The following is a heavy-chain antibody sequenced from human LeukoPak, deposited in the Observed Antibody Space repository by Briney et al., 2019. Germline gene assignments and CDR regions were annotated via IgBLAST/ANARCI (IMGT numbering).Heavy chain of an antibody. J-gene: IGHJ4*02. CDR2: ISSTSTTI. CDR1: GFTFSSYS. Sequence: PGGSLRLSCAASGFTFSSYSMNWVRQAPGKGLDYVAYISSTSTTIYYADSVKGRFTISRDNAKNSLYLQMNSLRDEDTAVYYCAKGKDSVAGATNDYWGQGTLVTVSS. V-gene: IGHV3-48*02. D-gene: IGHD6-19*01. CDR3: AKGKDSVAGATNDY.